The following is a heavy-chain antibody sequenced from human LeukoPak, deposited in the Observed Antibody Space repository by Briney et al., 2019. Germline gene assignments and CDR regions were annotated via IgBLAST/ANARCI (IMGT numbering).Heavy chain of an antibody. D-gene: IGHD2-2*01. CDR3: AREAPGFSCLAY. CDR2: INPNNGGT. V-gene: IGHV1-2*02. CDR1: GYTFTGYY. J-gene: IGHJ4*02. Sequence: ASVKVSCKASGYTFTGYYMHWVRQAPGQGLEWMGWINPNNGGTKSAQKFQGRVTVTRDTSISTAYMELSRLSSDDTAVYYCAREAPGFSCLAYWGQGTLVTVSS.